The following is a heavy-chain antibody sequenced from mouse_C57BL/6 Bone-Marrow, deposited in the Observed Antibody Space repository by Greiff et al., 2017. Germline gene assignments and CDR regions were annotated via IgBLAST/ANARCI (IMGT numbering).Heavy chain of an antibody. CDR3: TRSKLVFDY. J-gene: IGHJ2*01. CDR1: GYTFTDYE. CDR2: IDPETGGT. D-gene: IGHD1-3*01. V-gene: IGHV1-15*01. Sequence: VKLQESGAELVRPGASVTLSCKASGYTFTDYEMHWVKQTPVHGLEWIGAIDPETGGTAYNQKFKGKDILTADKSSSTAYMELRSLTSEDAVVYYCTRSKLVFDYWGQGTTLTVSS.